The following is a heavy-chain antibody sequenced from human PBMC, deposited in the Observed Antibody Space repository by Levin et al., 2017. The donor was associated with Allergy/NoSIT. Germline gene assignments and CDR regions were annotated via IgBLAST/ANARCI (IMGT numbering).Heavy chain of an antibody. CDR2: ISYDGSRTE. CDR1: GFTFSNYG. CDR3: AKDREAFNAMYFFAS. V-gene: IGHV3-30*18. J-gene: IGHJ4*02. Sequence: SGGSLRLSCEASGFTFSNYGMHWVRQAPGKGLEWVALISYDGSRTEWYADSVKGRFTISRDSSKNTVWLQMNRLRSEDTAVYFCAKDREAFNAMYFFASWGQGAPVTVSS. D-gene: IGHD2-2*01.